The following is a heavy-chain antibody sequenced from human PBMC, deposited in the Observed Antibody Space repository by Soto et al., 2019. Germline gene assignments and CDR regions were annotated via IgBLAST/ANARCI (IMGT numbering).Heavy chain of an antibody. CDR2: INHRGSL. CDR3: ARELPQRQGRNMDV. CDR1: GGSMTSGDQY. D-gene: IGHD1-1*01. J-gene: IGHJ6*02. Sequence: SETLSLTCTVTGGSMTSGDQYWTWIRHRPGEGLEWFGYINHRGSLYYNPSLKSRVSMSVDTSKNQFSLNLSSVPDADTAVYYCARELPQRQGRNMDVWGQGTTVTVS. V-gene: IGHV4-31*03.